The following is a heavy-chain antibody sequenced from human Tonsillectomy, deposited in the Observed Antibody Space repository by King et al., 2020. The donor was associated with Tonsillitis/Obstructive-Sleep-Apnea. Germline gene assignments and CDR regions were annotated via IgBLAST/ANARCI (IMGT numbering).Heavy chain of an antibody. CDR1: GGSFSGYY. D-gene: IGHD2-2*01. J-gene: IGHJ4*02. CDR3: ACARLKDIVVVPSNYYFDY. Sequence: VQLQQWGAGLLKPSETLSLTCAVYGGSFSGYYWSWIRQPPGKGLEWIGEINHSGSTNYNPSLKSRVTISLDTSKNQFSLKLSSVTAADTAVYYCACARLKDIVVVPSNYYFDYWGQGTLVTVSS. V-gene: IGHV4-34*01. CDR2: INHSGST.